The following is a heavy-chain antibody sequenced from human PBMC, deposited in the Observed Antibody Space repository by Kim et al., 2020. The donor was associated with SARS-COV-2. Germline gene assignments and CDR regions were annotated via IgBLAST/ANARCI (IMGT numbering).Heavy chain of an antibody. CDR1: GGSISSSSYY. D-gene: IGHD2-21*02. CDR3: ARVHHSYCGGDCYLYYFDY. CDR2: IYYSGST. Sequence: SETLSLTCTVSGGSISSSSYYWGWIRQPPGKGLEWIGSIYYSGSTYYNPSLKSRVTISVDTSKNQFSLKLSSVTAADTAVYYCARVHHSYCGGDCYLYYFDYWGQGTLVTVSS. V-gene: IGHV4-39*07. J-gene: IGHJ4*02.